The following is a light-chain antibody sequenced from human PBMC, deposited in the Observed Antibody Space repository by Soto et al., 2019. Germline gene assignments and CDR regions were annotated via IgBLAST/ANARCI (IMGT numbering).Light chain of an antibody. Sequence: EIVLTQSPGTLSLSPGERATLSCRASQSVSSSYLAWYQQKPGQAPRLLLYGASSRATGIPDRFSVSGSGTDFTLPISRLEPEDFAVYYCQQYGSSPYTFGQGTRLE. CDR2: GAS. J-gene: IGKJ2*01. V-gene: IGKV3-20*01. CDR3: QQYGSSPYT. CDR1: QSVSSSY.